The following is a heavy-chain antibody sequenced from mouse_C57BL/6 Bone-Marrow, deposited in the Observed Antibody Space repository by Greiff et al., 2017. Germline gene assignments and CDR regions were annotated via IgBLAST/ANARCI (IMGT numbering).Heavy chain of an antibody. J-gene: IGHJ2*01. Sequence: QVQLQQPGAELVKPGASVKMSCKASGYTFTSYWITWVKQRPGQGLEWIGDIYPTSGRTNYNETFKSKAILTVDTSSNTAYMQLSSLTSEDSAVFYCARSGPRGRSFDDWGQGTTLTVSA. CDR2: IYPTSGRT. CDR3: ARSGPRGRSFDD. D-gene: IGHD3-1*01. CDR1: GYTFTSYW. V-gene: IGHV1-55*01.